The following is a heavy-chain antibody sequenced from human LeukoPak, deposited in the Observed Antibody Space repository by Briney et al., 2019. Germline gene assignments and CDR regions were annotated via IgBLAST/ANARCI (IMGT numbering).Heavy chain of an antibody. D-gene: IGHD6-13*01. CDR1: GYTFTRYY. Sequence: ASVKVSCKASGYTFTRYYMHWVRQAPGQGLEWMGIINPSGGGTSYAQKFQGRVTMTRDTSTSTVYMDLSSLRSEDTAMYYCASSLYSSSPFDYWGQGTLVTVSS. CDR2: INPSGGGT. V-gene: IGHV1-46*01. J-gene: IGHJ4*02. CDR3: ASSLYSSSPFDY.